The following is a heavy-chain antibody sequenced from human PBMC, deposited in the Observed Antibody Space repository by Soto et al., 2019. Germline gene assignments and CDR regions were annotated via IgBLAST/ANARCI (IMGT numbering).Heavy chain of an antibody. V-gene: IGHV1-18*04. CDR3: ARILYDSSGYPPRGGIHDY. CDR1: GYTFTSYG. Sequence: QVQLVQSGAEVKKPGASLKVSCKASGYTFTSYGISWVRQAPGQGLEWMGWISAYNGNTNYAQKLQGRVTMTTDTSTSTAYMELRSLRSDDTAVYYCARILYDSSGYPPRGGIHDYWGQGTLVTVSS. CDR2: ISAYNGNT. J-gene: IGHJ4*02. D-gene: IGHD3-22*01.